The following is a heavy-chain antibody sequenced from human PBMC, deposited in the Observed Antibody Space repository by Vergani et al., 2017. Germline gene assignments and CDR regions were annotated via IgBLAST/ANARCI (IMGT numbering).Heavy chain of an antibody. CDR1: GGTFSSYA. V-gene: IGHV1-69*15. CDR3: AGGGWRFVELLYLDY. D-gene: IGHD3-10*01. J-gene: IGHJ4*02. Sequence: QVQLVQSGAEVKKPGSSVKVSCKASGGTFSSYAISWVRQAPGQGLEWMGRIIPIFGTANYAQKFQGRVTITADEYTSTADMELSSLRSEETAVSYCAGGGWRFVELLYLDYWGQGTLVTVSS. CDR2: IIPIFGTA.